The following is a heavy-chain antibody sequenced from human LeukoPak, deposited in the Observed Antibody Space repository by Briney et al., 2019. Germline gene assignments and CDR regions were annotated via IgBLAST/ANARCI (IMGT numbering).Heavy chain of an antibody. CDR3: ARHGGYSSPYLH. CDR1: GGSISNYY. J-gene: IGHJ1*01. D-gene: IGHD6-13*01. Sequence: SETLSLTCTVSGGSISNYYWSWLRQPPGKGLECIGYIYYSGTTNYNPSLKSRVTISVDTSKNQFSLKLSPVTAADTAVYYCARHGGYSSPYLHWGQGTLVTVSS. CDR2: IYYSGTT. V-gene: IGHV4-59*08.